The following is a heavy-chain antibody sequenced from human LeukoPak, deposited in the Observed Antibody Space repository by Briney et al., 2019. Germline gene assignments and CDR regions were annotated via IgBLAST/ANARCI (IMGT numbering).Heavy chain of an antibody. CDR1: GFTFSSYA. CDR3: ANDYYDSSGYYYAFDI. V-gene: IGHV3-23*01. J-gene: IGHJ3*02. CDR2: ISGSGGST. Sequence: GGSLRLSCAASGFTFSSYAMSWVRQAPGKGLEWVSAISGSGGSTYYADSVKGRFTIPRDNSKNTLYLQMNSLRAEDTAVYYCANDYYDSSGYYYAFDIWGQGTMVTVSS. D-gene: IGHD3-22*01.